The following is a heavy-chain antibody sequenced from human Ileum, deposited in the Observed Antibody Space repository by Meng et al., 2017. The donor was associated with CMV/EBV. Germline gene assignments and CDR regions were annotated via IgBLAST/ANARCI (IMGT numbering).Heavy chain of an antibody. CDR1: GGASSGVSDY. Sequence: VSGGASSGVSDYWGWIRQPPGKGLEWIGSIYYSGSNYYNPSLKSRVTISVDTSKNQFSLKLSSVTAADTAVYYCARQPVYGSGFDYWGQGTLVTVSS. CDR3: ARQPVYGSGFDY. V-gene: IGHV4-39*01. D-gene: IGHD2-8*01. J-gene: IGHJ4*02. CDR2: IYYSGSN.